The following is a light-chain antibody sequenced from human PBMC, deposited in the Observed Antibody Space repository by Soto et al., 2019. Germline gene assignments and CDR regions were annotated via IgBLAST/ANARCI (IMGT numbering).Light chain of an antibody. CDR1: QTISSW. J-gene: IGKJ1*01. V-gene: IGKV1-5*03. CDR2: KAS. Sequence: DIPMTQSPSTLSGSVGDRVTITCRASQTISSWLAWYQQKPGKAPKLLIYKASTLKSGVPSRFSGSGSGTEVPLTISSLQPDDFATYYSQHYNSYSEAFGQGTKVEL. CDR3: QHYNSYSEA.